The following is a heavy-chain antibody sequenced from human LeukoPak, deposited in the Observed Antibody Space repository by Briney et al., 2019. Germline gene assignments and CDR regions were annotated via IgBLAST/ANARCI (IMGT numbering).Heavy chain of an antibody. J-gene: IGHJ4*02. D-gene: IGHD2-21*02. V-gene: IGHV1-69*05. CDR1: GGTFSSYA. CDR2: IIPIFGTA. Sequence: SVKVSCKAPGGTFSSYAISWVRQAPGQGLEWMGGIIPIFGTANYAQKFQGRVTITTDESTSTAYMELSSLRSEDTAVYYCARDSCGGDCCLDYWGQGTLVTVSS. CDR3: ARDSCGGDCCLDY.